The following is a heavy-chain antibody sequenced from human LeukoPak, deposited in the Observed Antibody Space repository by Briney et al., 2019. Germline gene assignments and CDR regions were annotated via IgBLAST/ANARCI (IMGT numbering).Heavy chain of an antibody. CDR1: GFTFSTYG. V-gene: IGHV3-33*01. J-gene: IGHJ4*02. CDR2: IWYDGSKK. D-gene: IGHD2-15*01. Sequence: GRSLRLSCVASGFTFSTYGMHWVRQAPGKGLEWVAVIWYDGSKKFYAESVKGRFTISRDNAKNLVYLQMNSLRAEDTAVYHCARFGYVAAVDVWGQGTPVIVSS. CDR3: ARFGYVAAVDV.